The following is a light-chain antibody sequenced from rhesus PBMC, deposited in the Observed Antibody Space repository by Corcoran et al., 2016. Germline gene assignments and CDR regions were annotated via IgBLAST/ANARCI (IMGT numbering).Light chain of an antibody. CDR2: GAS. Sequence: EIVMTQSPATLSLSPGERATLSCRASQSVSSSLAWSQQKPGQAPRLLIYGASSRAAGIPDRFSGSGSGTDFTLTISSLEPEDVAVYYCLQHSNWPLTFGGGTKVELK. CDR3: LQHSNWPLT. CDR1: QSVSSS. V-gene: IGKV3-24*01. J-gene: IGKJ4*01.